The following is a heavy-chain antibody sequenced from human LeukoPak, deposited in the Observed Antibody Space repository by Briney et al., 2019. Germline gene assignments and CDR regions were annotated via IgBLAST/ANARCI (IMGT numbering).Heavy chain of an antibody. D-gene: IGHD4-23*01. V-gene: IGHV3-9*01. CDR3: VRETQSPITDFDS. J-gene: IGHJ4*02. CDR2: ISWNSGSI. CDR1: GFTFDDYA. Sequence: PGRSLRLSCAASGFTFDDYAMHWVRQAPGKGLEWVSGISWNSGSIGYVDSVKGRFTISRDDAKNSLYLQMNSLRAEDTAVYYCVRETQSPITDFDSWGQGTLVTVSS.